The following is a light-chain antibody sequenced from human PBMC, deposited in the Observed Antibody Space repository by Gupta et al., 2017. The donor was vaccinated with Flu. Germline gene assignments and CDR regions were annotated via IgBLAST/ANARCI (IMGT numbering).Light chain of an antibody. CDR1: SSDVGADNY. Sequence: TISCTETSSDVGADNYVSWYQQRPGKAPKLMIYAVSNRPSGVSDRFSGSKSGNTASLTISGLQAEDEADYYCSSYTSGSASIVVFGGGTKLTVL. CDR3: SSYTSGSASIVV. V-gene: IGLV2-14*03. CDR2: AVS. J-gene: IGLJ2*01.